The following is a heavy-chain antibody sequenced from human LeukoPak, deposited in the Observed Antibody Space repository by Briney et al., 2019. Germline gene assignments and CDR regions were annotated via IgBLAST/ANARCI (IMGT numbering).Heavy chain of an antibody. CDR3: ARDQTSGSRFDP. Sequence: GGSLRLSCAASGFSFSSYGMHWVRQAPGKGLEWVSSISSSSSYIYYADSVKGRFTISRDNAKNSLYLQMNSLRAEDTAVYYCARDQTSGSRFDPWGQGTLVTVSS. J-gene: IGHJ5*02. D-gene: IGHD3-10*01. CDR2: ISSSSSYI. CDR1: GFSFSSYG. V-gene: IGHV3-21*01.